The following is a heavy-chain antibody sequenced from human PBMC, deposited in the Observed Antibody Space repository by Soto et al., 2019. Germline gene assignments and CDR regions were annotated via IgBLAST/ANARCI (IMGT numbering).Heavy chain of an antibody. CDR1: GGSVSSGSYY. D-gene: IGHD5-18*01. CDR3: ARPLYSDGPMDV. CDR2: IYYSGTT. V-gene: IGHV4-61*01. Sequence: QVQLQESGPGLVKPSETLSLTCTVSGGSVSSGSYYWSWIRQPPGKGLEWIGYIYYSGTTNYNPPPQSRVPISVDTSKTQSSRKLGSVSAAATAVYYGARPLYSDGPMDVWGQGTTVTVSS. J-gene: IGHJ6*02.